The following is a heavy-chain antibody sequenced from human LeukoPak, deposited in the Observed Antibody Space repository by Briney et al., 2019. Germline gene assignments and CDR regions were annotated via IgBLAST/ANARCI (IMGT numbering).Heavy chain of an antibody. D-gene: IGHD4-17*01. CDR3: ARHYGAHRDHYGLDV. CDR1: GGSINSYY. Sequence: PSEALPLTCTVSGGSINSYYWSWIRQPPGKGLEWIGYIYYTGSTNYNPSLKSRVTISVDTSKNQFSLNLSSVTAADTAVYYCARHYGAHRDHYGLDVWGQGTTVTVSS. J-gene: IGHJ6*02. CDR2: IYYTGST. V-gene: IGHV4-59*01.